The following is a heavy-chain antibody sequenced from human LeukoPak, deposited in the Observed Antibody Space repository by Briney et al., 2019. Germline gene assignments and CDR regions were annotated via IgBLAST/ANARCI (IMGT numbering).Heavy chain of an antibody. J-gene: IGHJ6*03. V-gene: IGHV4-59*01. Sequence: SETLSLTCTVSGGSISSYYWSWIRQPPGKGLEWIGYIYYSGSTNYNPSLKSRVTISVDTSKNQFSLKLSSVTAADTAIYFCARDPGEQPYYYNYYMDVWGKGTTVTVSS. CDR1: GGSISSYY. CDR2: IYYSGST. D-gene: IGHD3-16*01. CDR3: ARDPGEQPYYYNYYMDV.